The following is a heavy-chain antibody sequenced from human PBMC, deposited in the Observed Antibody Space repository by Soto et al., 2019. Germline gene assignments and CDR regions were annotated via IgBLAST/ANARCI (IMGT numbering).Heavy chain of an antibody. J-gene: IGHJ4*02. D-gene: IGHD3-10*01. Sequence: QVQLQESGPGLVKPSQTLSLTCTVSGGSISSGGYYWSWIRQHPGKGLEWIGYIYYSGSTYYNPSLKSRVTISVDTSKNQFSLKLSSVTAADTAVYYCAKLNNGSGSYYIRGWFDYWGQGTLVTVSS. CDR3: AKLNNGSGSYYIRGWFDY. CDR2: IYYSGST. V-gene: IGHV4-31*03. CDR1: GGSISSGGYY.